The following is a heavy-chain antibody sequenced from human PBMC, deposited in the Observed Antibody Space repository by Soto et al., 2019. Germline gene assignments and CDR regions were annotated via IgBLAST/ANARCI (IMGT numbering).Heavy chain of an antibody. D-gene: IGHD3-3*01. CDR3: ARAPIYDFWSGYPYYYMDV. CDR2: IIPILGMA. CDR1: GGTFSSYT. V-gene: IGHV1-69*02. J-gene: IGHJ6*03. Sequence: GASVKVSCKASGGTFSSYTISWVRPAPGQGLEWMGRIIPILGMANYAQKFQGRVTITADKSTSTAYMGLSSLRSEDTAVYYCARAPIYDFWSGYPYYYMDVWGKGTTVTVSS.